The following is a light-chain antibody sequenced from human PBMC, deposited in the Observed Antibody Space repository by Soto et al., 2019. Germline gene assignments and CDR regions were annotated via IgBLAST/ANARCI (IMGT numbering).Light chain of an antibody. CDR3: GSWDSSLSAYV. J-gene: IGLJ1*01. Sequence: QSVKTVQLSVCPVPEQKGTISCSGSSSNIGGNSVSWYQQLPGTAPKLLIYDDNKRPSGIPDRFSGSKSGTSATLGITGFQTGDEADYYCGSWDSSLSAYVFGTGTKVTVL. CDR1: SSNIGGNS. V-gene: IGLV1-51*01. CDR2: DDN.